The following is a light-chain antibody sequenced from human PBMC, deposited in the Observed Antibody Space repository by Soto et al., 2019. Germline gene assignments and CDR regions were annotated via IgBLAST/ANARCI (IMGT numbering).Light chain of an antibody. CDR1: QSVSSH. CDR3: QQYGNSTPLT. V-gene: IGKV3-20*01. J-gene: IGKJ4*01. Sequence: EIVLTQSPGTLSLSPGERATLSCRASQSVSSHLAWYQQRPGQAPRLLIYGASSRATGIPDRFSGSGSGTDFTLTISRLEPEDFSLYYWQQYGNSTPLTFGGGTKVEIK. CDR2: GAS.